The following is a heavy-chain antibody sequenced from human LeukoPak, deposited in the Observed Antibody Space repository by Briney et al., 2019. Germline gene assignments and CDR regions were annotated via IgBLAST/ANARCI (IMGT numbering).Heavy chain of an antibody. V-gene: IGHV3-23*01. CDR1: GFTFSSYG. D-gene: IGHD5-24*01. CDR3: AKDDRWLQFCC. CDR2: IIPSGHTT. Sequence: GGTLRLSCAASGFTFSSYGMSWVRQAPGKGLEWVSGIIPSGHTTYYADSVRGRFTISRDNSRNTLYLQMNSLRAEDTAVYYCAKDDRWLQFCCWGQGTLVTVSA. J-gene: IGHJ4*02.